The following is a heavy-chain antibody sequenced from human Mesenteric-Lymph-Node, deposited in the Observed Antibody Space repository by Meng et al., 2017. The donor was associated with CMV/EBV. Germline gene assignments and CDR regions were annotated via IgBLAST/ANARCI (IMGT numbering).Heavy chain of an antibody. CDR1: GFTFSSYA. CDR2: ISYDGSNK. J-gene: IGHJ4*02. Sequence: GWSLRLSCAASGFTFSSYAMHWVRQAPGKGLERVAVISYDGSNKYYADSVKGRFTISRDNSKNTLYLQMSSLRAEDTAVYYCARDSSGYYYSWGDYWGQGTLVTVSS. D-gene: IGHD3-22*01. V-gene: IGHV3-30-3*01. CDR3: ARDSSGYYYSWGDY.